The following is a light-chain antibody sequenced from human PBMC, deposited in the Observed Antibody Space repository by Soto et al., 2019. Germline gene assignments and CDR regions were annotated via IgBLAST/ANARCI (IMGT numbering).Light chain of an antibody. J-gene: IGKJ1*01. CDR3: QQYNDNWT. Sequence: DIQMTQSPSTLSASVGDRVTITCRASQSISSWLAWYQQRPGTAPKLLSYKASTLQSGVPSRLSGSGSGTEFTLSISSLQPDDSATYYCQQYNDNWTFGQGTKVEIK. CDR1: QSISSW. V-gene: IGKV1-5*03. CDR2: KAS.